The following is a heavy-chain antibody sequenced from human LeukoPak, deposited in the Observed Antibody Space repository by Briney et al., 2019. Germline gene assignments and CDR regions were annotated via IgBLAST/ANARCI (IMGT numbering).Heavy chain of an antibody. Sequence: GGPLRLSCAASGFTFSSYWMSWVRQAPGKGLEWVANIKQDGSEKYYVDSVKGRFTISRDNAKNSLYLQMNSLRAEDTAVYYCARTIVVVPAATGPGYNWFDPWGQGTLVTVSS. D-gene: IGHD2-2*01. V-gene: IGHV3-7*01. CDR1: GFTFSSYW. CDR2: IKQDGSEK. J-gene: IGHJ5*02. CDR3: ARTIVVVPAATGPGYNWFDP.